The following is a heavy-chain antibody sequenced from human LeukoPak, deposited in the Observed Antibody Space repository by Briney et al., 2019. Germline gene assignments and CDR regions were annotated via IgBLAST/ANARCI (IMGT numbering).Heavy chain of an antibody. D-gene: IGHD3-10*01. Sequence: PGGSLRLSCAASGFTVSSNYMSWVRQAPGKGLEWVSVIYSGGSTYYADSVKGRFTISRDNSKNTLYLQMNSLRAEDTAVYYCATNRAYYGSGSYYSDYWGQGTLVTVSS. CDR2: IYSGGST. V-gene: IGHV3-66*02. CDR3: ATNRAYYGSGSYYSDY. CDR1: GFTVSSNY. J-gene: IGHJ4*02.